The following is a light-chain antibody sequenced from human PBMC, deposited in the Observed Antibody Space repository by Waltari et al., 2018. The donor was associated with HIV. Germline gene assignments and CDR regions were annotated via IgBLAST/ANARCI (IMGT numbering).Light chain of an antibody. V-gene: IGLV1-47*01. J-gene: IGLJ2*01. Sequence: QSLVTQPPSASGTSGQRVTIPCSGSGSNIGTYSVNWYHHFTGTAPKLLIYMNDQRPSGVPGRFSGSQSGTSASLAISGLQYDDEADYYCAVWDDSLGGAVFGGGTKLTVL. CDR2: MND. CDR3: AVWDDSLGGAV. CDR1: GSNIGTYS.